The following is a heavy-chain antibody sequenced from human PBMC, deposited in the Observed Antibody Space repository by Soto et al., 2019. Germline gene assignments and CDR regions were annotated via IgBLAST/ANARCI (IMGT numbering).Heavy chain of an antibody. D-gene: IGHD6-13*01. CDR1: GFTLGNYW. CDR2: INWNSGSI. CDR3: VKDESINWYSGHFRH. V-gene: IGHV3-9*01. Sequence: PGGSLRLSCAASGFTLGNYWMHWVRQAPGKGLEWVSRINWNSGSIGYGDSVKGRFAISRDNAKNSLHLQMNSLSAEDTAFYYCVKDESINWYSGHFRHWGQGTLVTVSS. J-gene: IGHJ1*01.